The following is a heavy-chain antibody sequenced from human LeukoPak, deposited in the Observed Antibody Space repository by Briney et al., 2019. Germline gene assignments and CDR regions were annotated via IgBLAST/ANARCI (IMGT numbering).Heavy chain of an antibody. CDR2: ISYDGSNK. V-gene: IGHV3-30-3*01. D-gene: IGHD3-22*01. J-gene: IGHJ4*02. CDR1: GFTSSSYA. CDR3: ARDRSLWSSGYYSAFDY. Sequence: GGSLRLSCAASGFTSSSYAMHWVRQAPGKGLEWVAVISYDGSNKYCADSVKGRFTISRDNSKNTLYLQMNSLRAEDTAVYYCARDRSLWSSGYYSAFDYWGQGTLVTVSS.